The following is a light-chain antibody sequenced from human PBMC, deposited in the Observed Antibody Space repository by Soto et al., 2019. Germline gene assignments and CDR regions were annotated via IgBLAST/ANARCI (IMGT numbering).Light chain of an antibody. CDR1: QGISSY. V-gene: IGKV1-9*01. CDR3: QQLKSYPIT. CDR2: VAS. Sequence: DIQLTQSPSFLSASVGDRVAITCRASQGISSYLAWYQQKRGKAPKLLIYVASTLQSGVPSRFSGSGSGTEVTLTISSRQPEDFATYYCQQLKSYPITFGQGTRLEIK. J-gene: IGKJ5*01.